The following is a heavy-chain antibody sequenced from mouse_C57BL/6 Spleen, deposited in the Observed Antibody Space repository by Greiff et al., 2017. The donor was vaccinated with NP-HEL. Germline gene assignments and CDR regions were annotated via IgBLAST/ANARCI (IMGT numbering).Heavy chain of an antibody. V-gene: IGHV1-80*01. Sequence: VQLVESGAELVKPGASVKISCKASGYAFSSYWMNWVKQRPGKGLEWIGQIYPGDGDTNYNGKFKGKATLTADKSSSTAYMQLSSLTSEDSAVYFCARYDGYPPYAMDYWGQGTSVTVSS. CDR2: IYPGDGDT. CDR3: ARYDGYPPYAMDY. J-gene: IGHJ4*01. D-gene: IGHD2-3*01. CDR1: GYAFSSYW.